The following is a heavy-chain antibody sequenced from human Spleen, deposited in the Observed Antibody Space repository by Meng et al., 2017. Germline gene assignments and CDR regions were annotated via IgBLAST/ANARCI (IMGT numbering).Heavy chain of an antibody. J-gene: IGHJ6*02. CDR1: GFIFSNFV. V-gene: IGHV3-23*01. Sequence: GGSLRLSCETSGFIFSNFVINWVRQAPGKGLEWVSAISGSGDNTHYADSVKGRFTISRDKSKNTVYLQMNRLRVEDTALYYCAKDTIPLALYGMDVWGQGTTVTVSS. CDR2: ISGSGDNT. CDR3: AKDTIPLALYGMDV. D-gene: IGHD3-3*01.